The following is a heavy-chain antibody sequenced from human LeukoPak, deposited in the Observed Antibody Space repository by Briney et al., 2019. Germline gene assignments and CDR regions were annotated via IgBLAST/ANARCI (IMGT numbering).Heavy chain of an antibody. CDR1: GFTFSSFS. J-gene: IGHJ4*02. V-gene: IGHV3-21*04. Sequence: GGSLRLSCAASGFTFSSFSMIWVRQAPGKGLEWVSSTSSSSAYTFYAESGKGRFTISRDNAKNSLFLQMNSLRAEDTAMYYWGKEKKPVMTTPDYGGQEIRVPV. D-gene: IGHD4-11*01. CDR2: TSSSSAYT. CDR3: GKEKKPVMTTPDY.